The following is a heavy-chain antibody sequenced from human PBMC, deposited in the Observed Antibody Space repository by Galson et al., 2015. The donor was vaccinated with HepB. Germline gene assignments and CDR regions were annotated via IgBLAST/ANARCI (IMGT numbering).Heavy chain of an antibody. J-gene: IGHJ6*02. Sequence: SLRLSCAASGFTFSSYGMHWVRQAPGKGLEWVAVISYDGSNKYYADSVKGRFTISRDNSKNTLYLQMNSLRAEDTAVYYCAKDRAYYYYYYGMDVWGQGTTVTVSS. CDR2: ISYDGSNK. V-gene: IGHV3-30*18. CDR1: GFTFSSYG. CDR3: AKDRAYYYYYYGMDV. D-gene: IGHD3-10*01.